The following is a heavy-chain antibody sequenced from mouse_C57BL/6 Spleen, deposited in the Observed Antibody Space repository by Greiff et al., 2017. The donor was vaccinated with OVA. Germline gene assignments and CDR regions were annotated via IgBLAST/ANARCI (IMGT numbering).Heavy chain of an antibody. J-gene: IGHJ1*03. CDR3: ARENYGNYALI. CDR2: INPSNGGT. V-gene: IGHV1-53*01. D-gene: IGHD2-1*01. CDR1: GYTFTSYW. Sequence: QVHVKQPGTELVKPGASVKLSCKASGYTFTSYWMHWVKQRPGQGLEWIGNINPSNGGTNYNEKFKSKATLTVDKSSSTAYMQLSSLTSEDSAVYYCARENYGNYALIWGTGTTVTVSS.